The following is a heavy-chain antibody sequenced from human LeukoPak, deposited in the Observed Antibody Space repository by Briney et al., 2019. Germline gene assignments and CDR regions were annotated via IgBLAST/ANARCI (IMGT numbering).Heavy chain of an antibody. J-gene: IGHJ4*02. Sequence: SETLSLTCSVSGGSIRNYYWTWIRQPPGKGLEWIGHVSNSGSTKYNPSLKSRVTISIDTSKKHFSLKLSSVTAADTAVYYCASRAHYDSSGLDYWGQGILVTVSS. CDR2: VSNSGST. CDR3: ASRAHYDSSGLDY. D-gene: IGHD3-22*01. V-gene: IGHV4-59*08. CDR1: GGSIRNYY.